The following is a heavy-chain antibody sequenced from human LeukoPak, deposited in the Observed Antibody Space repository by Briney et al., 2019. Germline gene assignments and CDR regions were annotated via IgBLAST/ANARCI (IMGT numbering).Heavy chain of an antibody. CDR3: ARVNDYGGNDDAFDI. CDR2: IRSTGSII. J-gene: IGHJ3*02. V-gene: IGHV3-48*03. D-gene: IGHD4-23*01. CDR1: GFTFSSYE. Sequence: GESLRLSCVASGFTFSSYEMNWVRQAPGKGLEWVSYIRSTGSIIFYADSVKGRFTISRDNAKNSLYLQMNSLRAEDTALYYCARVNDYGGNDDAFDIWGQGTMVTVSS.